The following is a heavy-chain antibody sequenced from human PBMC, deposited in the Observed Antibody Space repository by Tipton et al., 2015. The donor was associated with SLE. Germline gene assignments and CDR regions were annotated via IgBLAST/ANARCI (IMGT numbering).Heavy chain of an antibody. J-gene: IGHJ3*02. CDR3: ARAGIVGAVGAFDI. Sequence: TLSLTCAVYGGSFSGYYWSWIRQPPGKGLEWIGEINHSGSTNYNPSLKSRVTISVDTSKNQFSLKLSSVTAADTAVYYCARAGIVGAVGAFDIWGQGTMVTVSS. CDR2: INHSGST. V-gene: IGHV4-34*01. CDR1: GGSFSGYY. D-gene: IGHD1-26*01.